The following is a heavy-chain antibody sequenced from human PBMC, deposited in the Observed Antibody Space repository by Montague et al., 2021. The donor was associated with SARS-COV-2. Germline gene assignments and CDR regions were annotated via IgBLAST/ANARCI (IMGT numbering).Heavy chain of an antibody. J-gene: IGHJ6*02. D-gene: IGHD3-9*01. CDR3: ARDTAYYDILTGYFPRDPYYYYYYGMDV. Sequence: SLRLSCAASGFTFSSYAMHWVRQAPGKGLEWVAVISYDGSNKYYADSVKDRFTISRDNSKNTLYLQMNSLRAEDTAVYYCARDTAYYDILTGYFPRDPYYYYYYGMDVWGQGTTVTVSS. CDR2: ISYDGSNK. V-gene: IGHV3-30-3*01. CDR1: GFTFSSYA.